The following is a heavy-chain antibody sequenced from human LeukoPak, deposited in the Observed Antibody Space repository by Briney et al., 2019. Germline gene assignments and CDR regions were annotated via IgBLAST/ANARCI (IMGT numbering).Heavy chain of an antibody. Sequence: ASVKVSCKASGYTFTSYGINWVRQAPGQGLEWMGWITAFNGNTNYAQKFQGRVTMTTDTSTSTAYMELRSLRSDDTAVYYCARDRIGYCSGGNCASSDYWGQGALVTVSS. CDR2: ITAFNGNT. J-gene: IGHJ4*02. D-gene: IGHD2-15*01. V-gene: IGHV1-18*01. CDR1: GYTFTSYG. CDR3: ARDRIGYCSGGNCASSDY.